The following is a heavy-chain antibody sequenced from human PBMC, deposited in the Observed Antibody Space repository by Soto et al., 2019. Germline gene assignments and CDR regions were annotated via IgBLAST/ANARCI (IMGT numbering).Heavy chain of an antibody. CDR1: GFTFSSYG. Sequence: ESGGGVVQPGRSLRLSCAASGFTFSSYGMHWVRQAPGKGLEWVAVISYDGSNKYYADSVKGRFTISRDNSKNTLYLQMNSLRAEDTAVYYCAKVRIYDYGDYIDYWGQGTLVTVSS. CDR2: ISYDGSNK. J-gene: IGHJ4*02. V-gene: IGHV3-30*18. D-gene: IGHD4-17*01. CDR3: AKVRIYDYGDYIDY.